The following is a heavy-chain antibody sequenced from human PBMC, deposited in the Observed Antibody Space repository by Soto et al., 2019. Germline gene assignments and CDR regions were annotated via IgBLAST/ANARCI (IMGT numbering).Heavy chain of an antibody. Sequence: GGSLRLSCAASGFTFSSYGMHWVRQAPGKGLEWVAVIWYDGSNKYYADSVKGRFTISRDNSKNTLYLQMNSLRAEDTAVYYCAREYDFWSGRGQSGGSGMDVWGQGTTVTVSS. V-gene: IGHV3-33*01. J-gene: IGHJ6*01. CDR2: IWYDGSNK. D-gene: IGHD3-3*01. CDR1: GFTFSSYG. CDR3: AREYDFWSGRGQSGGSGMDV.